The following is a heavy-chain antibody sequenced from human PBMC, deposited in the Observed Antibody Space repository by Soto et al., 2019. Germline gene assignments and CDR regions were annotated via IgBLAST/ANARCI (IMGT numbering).Heavy chain of an antibody. D-gene: IGHD2-2*01. CDR1: GGTFSSYA. CDR3: ARSGIVLVPAANGYWYFDL. J-gene: IGHJ2*01. Sequence: ASVKVSCKASGGTFSSYAISWVRQAPGQGLEWMGWISAYNGNTNYAQKLQGRVTMTTDTSTSTAYMELRSLRSDDTAVYYCARSGIVLVPAANGYWYFDLWGRGTLVTVSS. V-gene: IGHV1-18*01. CDR2: ISAYNGNT.